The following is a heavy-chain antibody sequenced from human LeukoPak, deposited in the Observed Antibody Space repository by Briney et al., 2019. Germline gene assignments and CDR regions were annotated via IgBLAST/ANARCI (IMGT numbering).Heavy chain of an antibody. CDR3: ARGEGSTSTLYYYYYYMDV. CDR2: IYTSGST. Sequence: PSETLSLTCTVSGGSISSGSYYWSWIRQPAGKGLEWIGRIYTSGSTNYNPPLKSRVTISVDTSKNQFSLKLSSVTAADTAMYYCARGEGSTSTLYYYYYYMDVWGKGTTVTVSS. CDR1: GGSISSGSYY. J-gene: IGHJ6*03. D-gene: IGHD2-2*01. V-gene: IGHV4-61*02.